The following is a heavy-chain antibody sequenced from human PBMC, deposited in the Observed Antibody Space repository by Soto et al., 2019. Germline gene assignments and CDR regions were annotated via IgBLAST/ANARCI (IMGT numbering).Heavy chain of an antibody. CDR1: GGSIISGY. CDR3: AGLRGYAGSPIDY. J-gene: IGHJ4*02. CDR2: ISYSGNT. D-gene: IGHD2-15*01. V-gene: IGHV4-59*01. Sequence: QVQLQESGPGLVKPSETLSLTCTVSGGSIISGYWSWIRQPPGKGLEWIGYISYSGNTNYNPSLKSRVTMSVDTPKNQFSLRLRSVTTADTAVYYCAGLRGYAGSPIDYWGQGTLVTVSS.